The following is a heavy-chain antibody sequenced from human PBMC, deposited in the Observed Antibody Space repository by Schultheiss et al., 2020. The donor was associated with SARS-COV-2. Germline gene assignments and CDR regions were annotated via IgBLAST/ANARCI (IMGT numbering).Heavy chain of an antibody. J-gene: IGHJ3*02. CDR3: ASGVESGAFDI. CDR2: INHSGST. Sequence: SETLSLTCTVSGGSISSYYWSWIRQPPGKGLEWIGEINHSGSTNYNPSLKSRVTISVDTSKNQFSLKLSSVTAADTAVYYCASGVESGAFDIWGQGTMVTVSS. CDR1: GGSISSYY. D-gene: IGHD5-24*01. V-gene: IGHV4-34*01.